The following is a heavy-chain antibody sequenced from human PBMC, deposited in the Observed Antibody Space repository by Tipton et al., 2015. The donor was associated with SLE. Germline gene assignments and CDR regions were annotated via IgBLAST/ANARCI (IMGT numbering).Heavy chain of an antibody. V-gene: IGHV3-23*01. CDR2: ISGSGGST. CDR1: GFTFSSYS. D-gene: IGHD6-6*01. Sequence: SLRLSCAASGFTFSSYSMNWVRQAPGKGLEWVSSISGSGGSTHYADSVKGRFTISRDNSKNMLYLQMNSLRAEDTAVHYCAKVPRRTAVRPGDHWGQGTQVTVSS. CDR3: AKVPRRTAVRPGDH. J-gene: IGHJ5*02.